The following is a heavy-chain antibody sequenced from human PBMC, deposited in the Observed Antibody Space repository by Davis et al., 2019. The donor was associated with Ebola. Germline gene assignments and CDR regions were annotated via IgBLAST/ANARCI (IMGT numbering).Heavy chain of an antibody. V-gene: IGHV1-18*04. J-gene: IGHJ4*02. CDR1: GYTFTNYG. CDR2: INPHNGNT. Sequence: ASVKVSCKTSGYTFTNYGITWVRQAPGQGLEWMGWINPHNGNTNYAQNVQGRVIMTSDTATSTAYMEVGSLRSDDTAVYYCARAQFPTTSDHWGQGTLVTVSS. CDR3: ARAQFPTTSDH. D-gene: IGHD1-1*01.